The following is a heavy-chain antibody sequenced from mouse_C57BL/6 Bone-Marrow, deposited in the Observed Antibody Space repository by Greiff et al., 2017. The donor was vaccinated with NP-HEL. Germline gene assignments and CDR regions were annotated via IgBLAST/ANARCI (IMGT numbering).Heavy chain of an antibody. J-gene: IGHJ1*03. V-gene: IGHV1-42*01. D-gene: IGHD2-2*01. CDR3: ARRGWLPWYFDV. CDR1: GYSFTGYY. Sequence: VQLQQSGPELVKPGASVKISCKASGYSFTGYYMNWVKQSPEKSLEWIGEINPSTGGTTYNQKFKAKATLTVDKSSSTAYMQLKILTSEDSAVYYCARRGWLPWYFDVWGTGTTVTVSS. CDR2: INPSTGGT.